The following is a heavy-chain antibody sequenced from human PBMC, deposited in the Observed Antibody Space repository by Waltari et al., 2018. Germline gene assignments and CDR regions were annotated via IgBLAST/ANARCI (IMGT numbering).Heavy chain of an antibody. CDR2: IIPIFDTA. CDR3: ARAMTFGNDY. Sequence: VQLVQAGAEVKKPGSSMKATCKASGGTYRSYEISWVSRATGQGLDWMGGIIPIFDTANYAQKFQGRVTITTDESTITAYMELVSLRSVDTAVYYCARAMTFGNDYWGQGTLVTVSS. CDR1: GGTYRSYE. J-gene: IGHJ4*02. D-gene: IGHD3-22*01. V-gene: IGHV1-69*05.